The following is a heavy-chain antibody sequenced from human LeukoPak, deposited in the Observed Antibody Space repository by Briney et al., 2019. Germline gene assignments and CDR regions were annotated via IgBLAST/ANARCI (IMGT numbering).Heavy chain of an antibody. D-gene: IGHD4-11*01. Sequence: GGSLRLSCAASGFTFSSCELSWVRQAPAKGLEWVSYISSSGSIIYHADSVKGRFTISRDSAKNSLYLQMNSLRAEDTAVYYCAIHEYHSNSDAFQVWGQGTMVTVSS. CDR1: GFTFSSCE. CDR2: ISSSGSII. V-gene: IGHV3-48*03. J-gene: IGHJ3*01. CDR3: AIHEYHSNSDAFQV.